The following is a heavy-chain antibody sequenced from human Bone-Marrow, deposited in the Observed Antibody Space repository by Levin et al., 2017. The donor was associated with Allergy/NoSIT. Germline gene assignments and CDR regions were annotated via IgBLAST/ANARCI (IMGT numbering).Heavy chain of an antibody. V-gene: IGHV3-48*03. CDR1: GFTFSGYE. D-gene: IGHD3-10*01. CDR2: ISSSGSTI. J-gene: IGHJ6*02. Sequence: PGGSLRLSCAASGFTFSGYEMNWVRQAPGKGLEWVSYISSSGSTIYYADSVKGRFTISRDNAKNSLYLQMNSLRAEDTAVYYCAREGTVSYYYYGMDVWGQGTTVTVSS. CDR3: AREGTVSYYYYGMDV.